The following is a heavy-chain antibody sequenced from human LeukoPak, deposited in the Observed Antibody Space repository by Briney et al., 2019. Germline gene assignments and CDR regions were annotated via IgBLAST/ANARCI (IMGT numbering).Heavy chain of an antibody. CDR2: IYYSGST. CDR3: AGTYYDILTGYSPGAFDI. D-gene: IGHD3-9*01. V-gene: IGHV4-61*08. Sequence: SETLYLTCTVSGGSISSGGYYWGWIRQHPGKGLEWIGYIYYSGSTYYNPSLKSRVTISVDTSKNQFSLKLSSVTAADTAVYYCAGTYYDILTGYSPGAFDIWGQGTMVTVSS. CDR1: GGSISSGGYY. J-gene: IGHJ3*02.